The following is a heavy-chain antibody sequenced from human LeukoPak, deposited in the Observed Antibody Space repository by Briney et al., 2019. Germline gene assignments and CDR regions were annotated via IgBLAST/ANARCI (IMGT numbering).Heavy chain of an antibody. V-gene: IGHV3-48*01. J-gene: IGHJ4*02. D-gene: IGHD3-16*01. CDR2: ISSSSSTT. Sequence: GGSLRLSCAASGFTFSSYSMNWVRQAPGKGLEWISYISSSSSTTYYADSVKGRFTISRDNAKNPLYLQMNSLRAEDTAVYYCAKDSSVATRGGFYFDFWGQGTLVTVSS. CDR3: AKDSSVATRGGFYFDF. CDR1: GFTFSSYS.